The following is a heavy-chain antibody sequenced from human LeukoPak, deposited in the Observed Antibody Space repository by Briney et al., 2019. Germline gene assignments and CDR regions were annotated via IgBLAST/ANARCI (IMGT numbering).Heavy chain of an antibody. CDR3: ARGRRAADDAFDI. J-gene: IGHJ3*02. V-gene: IGHV1-8*02. Sequence: GASVKVSCKASGYTFTGYYMHWVRQAPGQGLEWMGWKNPNSGNTGYAQKFQGRVTMTRNTSISTAYMELSSLRSEDTAVYYCARGRRAADDAFDIWGQGTMVTVSS. CDR1: GYTFTGYY. D-gene: IGHD6-13*01. CDR2: KNPNSGNT.